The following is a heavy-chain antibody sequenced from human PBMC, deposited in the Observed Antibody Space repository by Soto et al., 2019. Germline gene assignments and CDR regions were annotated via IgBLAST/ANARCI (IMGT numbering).Heavy chain of an antibody. V-gene: IGHV3-48*01. CDR3: ARAYCSGGSCYPFPGY. Sequence: PGGSLRLSCAASGFTFSSYSMNWVRQAPGKGLEWVSYISSSSSTIYYADSVKGRFTISRDNAKNSLYLQMNSLRAEDTAVYYCARAYCSGGSCYPFPGYWGQGTLVTVSS. J-gene: IGHJ4*02. CDR1: GFTFSSYS. CDR2: ISSSSSTI. D-gene: IGHD2-15*01.